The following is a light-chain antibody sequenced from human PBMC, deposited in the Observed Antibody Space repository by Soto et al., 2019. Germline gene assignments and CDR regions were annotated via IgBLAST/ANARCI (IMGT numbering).Light chain of an antibody. J-gene: IGKJ1*01. CDR3: QQHYSTLWT. CDR2: WAS. Sequence: DIVMTQSPDSLAVSLGERATINCKSSQSVLYSSNNKNYLAWYQQKPGQPPKLLIYWASTREFGVPERFSGSGSGTDFTLTISSLQAEDVAVYFCQQHYSTLWTFGQGTKVEIK. CDR1: QSVLYSSNNKNY. V-gene: IGKV4-1*01.